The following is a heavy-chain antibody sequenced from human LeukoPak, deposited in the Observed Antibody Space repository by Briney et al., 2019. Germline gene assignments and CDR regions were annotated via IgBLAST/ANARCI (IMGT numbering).Heavy chain of an antibody. J-gene: IGHJ6*02. CDR1: GYTLTELS. V-gene: IGHV1-24*01. Sequence: ASVKVSCKVSGYTLTELSMHWVRQAPGKGLEWMGGFDPEDGETIYAQKFQGRVTMTEDTSTGTAYMELSSLRPEDTAVYYCATGSPVKDYYYYYGMDVWGQGTTVTVSS. CDR2: FDPEDGET. D-gene: IGHD6-19*01. CDR3: ATGSPVKDYYYYYGMDV.